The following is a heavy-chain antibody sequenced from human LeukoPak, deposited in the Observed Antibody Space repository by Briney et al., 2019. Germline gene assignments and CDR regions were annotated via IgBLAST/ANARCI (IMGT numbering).Heavy chain of an antibody. Sequence: SETLYLTCTVSGGSISSYYWSWIRQPPGKGLEWIGYIYYSGSTNYNPSLKSRVAISVDTSKNQFSLKMSSVTAADTAVYYCARQHVEMATMVWYFDLWGRGSLVTVSS. D-gene: IGHD5-24*01. CDR2: IYYSGST. CDR3: ARQHVEMATMVWYFDL. CDR1: GGSISSYY. J-gene: IGHJ2*01. V-gene: IGHV4-59*01.